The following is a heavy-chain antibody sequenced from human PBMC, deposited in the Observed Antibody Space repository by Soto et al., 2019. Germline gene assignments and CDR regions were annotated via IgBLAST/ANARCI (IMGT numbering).Heavy chain of an antibody. V-gene: IGHV4-38-2*02. CDR3: AREKVGTIFFDY. Sequence: SETLSLTCSVSVFAISRGYYWSWVRQPPGKGLEWIGSIYPSVSSYHNPSLATRLRLSIDTSKNQFTLNLTSVTAADTALYFCAREKVGTIFFDYWGKAIQLTVSS. CDR1: VFAISRGYY. D-gene: IGHD3-9*01. CDR2: IYPSVSS. J-gene: IGHJ4*02.